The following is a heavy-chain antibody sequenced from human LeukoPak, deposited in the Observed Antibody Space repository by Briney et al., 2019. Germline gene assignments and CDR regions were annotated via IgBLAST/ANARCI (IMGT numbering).Heavy chain of an antibody. Sequence: PGGSLRLSCAASGFTFSDYYMSWIRQAPGKGLEWVSYISSSGSTIYYADSVKGRFTISRDNAKNPLYLQMNSLRAEDTAVYYCARDRHLSGYYYDSSGSVFDYWGQGTLVTVSS. CDR3: ARDRHLSGYYYDSSGSVFDY. J-gene: IGHJ4*02. CDR1: GFTFSDYY. D-gene: IGHD3-22*01. CDR2: ISSSGSTI. V-gene: IGHV3-11*01.